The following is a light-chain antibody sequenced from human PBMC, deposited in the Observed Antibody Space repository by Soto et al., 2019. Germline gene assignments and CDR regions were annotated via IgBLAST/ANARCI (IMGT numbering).Light chain of an antibody. CDR3: HLYGSSPPWT. CDR1: QSVSNNY. J-gene: IGKJ1*01. CDR2: GAS. Sequence: IVLTQSPGTLSLSPGERATLSCRASQSVSNNYLAWYQQKPGQAPRLLIYGASNRATGIPDRFSGSGSGTDFTLTISRLEPEDFAVYYCHLYGSSPPWTFGQGTKVDIK. V-gene: IGKV3-20*01.